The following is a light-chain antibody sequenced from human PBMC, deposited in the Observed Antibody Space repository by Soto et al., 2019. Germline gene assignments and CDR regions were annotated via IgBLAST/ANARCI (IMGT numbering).Light chain of an antibody. CDR3: NSYTSSSTRV. CDR2: DVS. Sequence: QSALTQPASVSGSPGQSITLSCTGTSSDVGGYNYVSWYQQHPGKAPKLLIYDVSKWPSGISNRFSGSKSGNTASLTISGLQAEDEADYYCNSYTSSSTRVFGGGTQLTVL. CDR1: SSDVGGYNY. J-gene: IGLJ2*01. V-gene: IGLV2-14*01.